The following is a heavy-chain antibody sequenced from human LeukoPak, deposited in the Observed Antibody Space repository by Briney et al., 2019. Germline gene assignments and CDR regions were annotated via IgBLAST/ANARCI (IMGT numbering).Heavy chain of an antibody. CDR1: GGSISSYY. D-gene: IGHD3-22*01. CDR2: IYTSGTT. J-gene: IGHJ4*02. Sequence: SETLSLTCTVSGGSISSYYWSWIRQPAGKGLEWIGRIYTSGTTHYNPSLKSRVTISVDTSKNQFSLKLSSVTAADTAVYYCARGPRAYYYDSSGYYSRITFDYWGQGTLVTVSS. V-gene: IGHV4-4*07. CDR3: ARGPRAYYYDSSGYYSRITFDY.